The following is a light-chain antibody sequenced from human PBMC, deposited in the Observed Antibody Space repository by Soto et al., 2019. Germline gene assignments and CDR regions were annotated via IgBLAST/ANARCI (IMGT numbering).Light chain of an antibody. Sequence: QSALTQPPSASGSPGQSVTISCTGTSSDVGGYNFVSWYQQYPGKAPKLMIYEVTKRPSGVPDRFSGSKSGNTASLTVSGLQAEAEADYYCSSYAGSNNVFGTGTKVTVL. V-gene: IGLV2-8*01. CDR1: SSDVGGYNF. CDR2: EVT. J-gene: IGLJ1*01. CDR3: SSYAGSNNV.